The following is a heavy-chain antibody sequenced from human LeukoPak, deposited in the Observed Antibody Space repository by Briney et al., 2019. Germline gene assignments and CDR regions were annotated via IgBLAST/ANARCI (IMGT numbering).Heavy chain of an antibody. D-gene: IGHD5-24*01. CDR3: ARDGYNSGYFDY. V-gene: IGHV4-30-4*01. J-gene: IGHJ4*02. CDR1: GASISSGGYY. CDR2: IYYSRST. Sequence: SQTLSLTSTVSGASISSGGYYWNWIRQPPGKGLEWIGYIYYSRSTSYSPSLKSRLTISVDTSKNQFSLKLSSVTAADTAVYYCARDGYNSGYFDYWGQGTLVTVSS.